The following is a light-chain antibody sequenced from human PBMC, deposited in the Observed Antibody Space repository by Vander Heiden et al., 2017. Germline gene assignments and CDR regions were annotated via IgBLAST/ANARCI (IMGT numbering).Light chain of an antibody. CDR2: GNS. CDR3: QSYDSSLSGSQVV. J-gene: IGLJ2*01. V-gene: IGLV1-40*01. CDR1: SSNIGAGYD. Sequence: QSVLTQPPSVSGAPGQRVTISCTGSSSNIGAGYDVHWYQQLPGTAPKLLIYGNSNRPSGVPDRFSGSKSGTSASLAITGLQAEDEADYYCQSYDSSLSGSQVVCGGGTQL.